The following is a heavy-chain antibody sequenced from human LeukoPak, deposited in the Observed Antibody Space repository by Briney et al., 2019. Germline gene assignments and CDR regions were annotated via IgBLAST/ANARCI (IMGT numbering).Heavy chain of an antibody. CDR3: ARGGSPSYYYYYYMDV. D-gene: IGHD2-2*01. V-gene: IGHV3-7*01. Sequence: GGSLKLSCAASGFTFSDHYMTWIRQAPGKGLEWVANIKQDGSEKYYVDSVKGRFTISRDNAKNSLYLQMNSLRAEDTAVYYCARGGSPSYYYYYYMDVWGKGTTVTVSS. CDR1: GFTFSDHY. J-gene: IGHJ6*03. CDR2: IKQDGSEK.